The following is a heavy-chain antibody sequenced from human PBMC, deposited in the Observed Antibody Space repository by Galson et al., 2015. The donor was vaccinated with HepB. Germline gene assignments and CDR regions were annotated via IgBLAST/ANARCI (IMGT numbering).Heavy chain of an antibody. Sequence: SLRLSCAASGFTFSDHSMNWVRQAPGKGLEWVSSTSRTSININYADSVKGRYTISRDNAKNSLYLQMNSLRAEDTAVYYCTRDVGNTKTYQYHGMDVWGQGTTITVSS. V-gene: IGHV3-21*01. D-gene: IGHD2-2*01. J-gene: IGHJ6*02. CDR1: GFTFSDHS. CDR2: TSRTSINI. CDR3: TRDVGNTKTYQYHGMDV.